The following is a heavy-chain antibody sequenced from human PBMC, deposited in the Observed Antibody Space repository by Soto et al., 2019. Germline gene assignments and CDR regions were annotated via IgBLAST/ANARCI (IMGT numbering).Heavy chain of an antibody. V-gene: IGHV3-21*01. CDR3: ARDSHDYGGNAFDY. Sequence: PGGSLRLSCAASGFTFSSYSMNWVGQSPGKGLEWVSSISSSSSYIYYADSVKGRFTISRDNAKNSLYLQMNSLRAEDTAVYYCARDSHDYGGNAFDYWGQGTLVTVSS. J-gene: IGHJ4*02. D-gene: IGHD4-17*01. CDR1: GFTFSSYS. CDR2: ISSSSSYI.